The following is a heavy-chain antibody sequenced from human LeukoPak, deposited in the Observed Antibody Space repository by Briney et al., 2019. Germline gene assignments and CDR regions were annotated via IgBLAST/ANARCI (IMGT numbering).Heavy chain of an antibody. J-gene: IGHJ4*02. CDR2: IYSGGST. V-gene: IGHV3-66*01. Sequence: PGGSLRLSCAASGFTVSSNYMSWVRQAPGKGLEWVSVIYSGGSTYYADSVKGRFTISRDNSKNTLYLQMNSLRAEDTAVYYCARTPRYYDSSGYYFRQPEDYWGQGTLVTVSS. CDR3: ARTPRYYDSSGYYFRQPEDY. CDR1: GFTVSSNY. D-gene: IGHD3-22*01.